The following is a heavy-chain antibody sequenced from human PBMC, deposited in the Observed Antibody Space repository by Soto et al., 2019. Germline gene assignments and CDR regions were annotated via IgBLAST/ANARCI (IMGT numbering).Heavy chain of an antibody. CDR1: GYSFTSYW. V-gene: IGHV5-51*01. Sequence: PGESLKISCKGSGYSFTSYWIGWVRQMPGKGLEWMGIIYPGDSDTRYSPSFQGQVTISADKSISTAYLQWSSLKASDTAMYYCVTGEVVPATVGPPSYYYGMAVWGQGTTVTVSS. D-gene: IGHD2-2*01. CDR3: VTGEVVPATVGPPSYYYGMAV. J-gene: IGHJ6*02. CDR2: IYPGDSDT.